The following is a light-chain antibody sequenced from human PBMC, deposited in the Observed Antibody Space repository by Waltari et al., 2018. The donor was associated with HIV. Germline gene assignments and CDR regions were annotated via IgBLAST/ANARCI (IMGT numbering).Light chain of an antibody. V-gene: IGLV1-40*01. J-gene: IGLJ3*02. CDR2: GDT. CDR3: QSYDSGLSVV. CDR1: SSHIGAGFD. Sequence: QSVLTQPPSVSGAPGQSVTISCTGNSSHIGAGFDVHWYQQLPETAPKLLIYGDTNRPSGVPDRFSGSKSGTSASLAITGLQAEDEADYYCQSYDSGLSVVFGGGTKLTVL.